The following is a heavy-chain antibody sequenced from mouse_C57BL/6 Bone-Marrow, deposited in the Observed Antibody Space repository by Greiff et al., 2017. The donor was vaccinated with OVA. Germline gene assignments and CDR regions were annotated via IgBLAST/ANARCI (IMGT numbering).Heavy chain of an antibody. D-gene: IGHD1-1*01. Sequence: EVKLMESGGGLVQSGRSLRLSCATSGFTFSDFYMEWVRQAPGKGLEWIAASRNKANDYTTEYSASVKGRFIVSRDTSQSILYLQMNALRAEDTAIYYCARDYDSSYAMDYWGQGTSVTVSS. CDR2: SRNKANDYTT. CDR3: ARDYDSSYAMDY. J-gene: IGHJ4*01. CDR1: GFTFSDFY. V-gene: IGHV7-1*01.